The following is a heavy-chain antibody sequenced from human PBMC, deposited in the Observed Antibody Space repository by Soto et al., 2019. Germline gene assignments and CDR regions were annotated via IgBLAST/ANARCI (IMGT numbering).Heavy chain of an antibody. CDR3: AGGRGRQQLVMSYYYGMDV. J-gene: IGHJ6*02. V-gene: IGHV4-34*01. CDR2: INHSGST. D-gene: IGHD6-13*01. CDR1: GGSFSGYY. Sequence: QVQLQQWGAGLLKPSETLSLTCAVYGGSFSGYYWSWIHQPPGKGLEWIGEINHSGSTNYNPSLKSRVTISVDTSKNQFSLNLSSVTAADTAVYYCAGGRGRQQLVMSYYYGMDVWGQGTTVTVSS.